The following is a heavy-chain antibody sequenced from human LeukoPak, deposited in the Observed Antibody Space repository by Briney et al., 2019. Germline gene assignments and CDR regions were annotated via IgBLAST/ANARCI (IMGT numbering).Heavy chain of an antibody. J-gene: IGHJ3*02. D-gene: IGHD5-12*01. Sequence: ASVKVSCKVSGYTLTEFSMHWVRQAPGKGLEWMGGFDPEDGETIYAQKFQGRVTMTEDTSTDTAYMELSSLRSEDTAVYYCATEATSNDAFDIWGQGTMVTVSS. CDR1: GYTLTEFS. V-gene: IGHV1-24*01. CDR2: FDPEDGET. CDR3: ATEATSNDAFDI.